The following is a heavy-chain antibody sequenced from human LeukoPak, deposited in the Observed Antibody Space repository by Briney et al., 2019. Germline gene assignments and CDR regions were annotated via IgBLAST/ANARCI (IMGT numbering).Heavy chain of an antibody. V-gene: IGHV3-74*01. CDR3: ARDGHYYDSSGYFDY. D-gene: IGHD3-22*01. CDR2: INSDGSNT. CDR1: GFTFSTYW. Sequence: GGSLRLSCAASGFTFSTYWMHWARQDPGKGLVWVSRINSDGSNTIYADSVKGRFTISRDNAKNTLYLQMNSLRPEDTAVYYCARDGHYYDSSGYFDYWGQGTLVTVSS. J-gene: IGHJ4*02.